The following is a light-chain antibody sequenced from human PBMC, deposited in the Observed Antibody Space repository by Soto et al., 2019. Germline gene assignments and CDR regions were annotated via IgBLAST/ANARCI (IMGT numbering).Light chain of an antibody. CDR1: QSVLYSPNNKNY. CDR2: WAS. V-gene: IGKV4-1*01. CDR3: QQYHSAPQT. J-gene: IGKJ1*01. Sequence: DIVMTQSPDSLAVSLGERATINCKSSQSVLYSPNNKNYLAWYQQKPGQPPRLLVYWASTREAGVPDRFSGSGSRTDFTLTISSLQAEDAAVYYCQQYHSAPQTFGQGTKVEIK.